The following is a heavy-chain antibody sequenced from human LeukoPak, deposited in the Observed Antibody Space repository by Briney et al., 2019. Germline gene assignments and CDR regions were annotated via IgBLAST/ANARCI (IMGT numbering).Heavy chain of an antibody. CDR3: ARDRTSFAIPYYYYYMDV. CDR2: INPNGGGT. J-gene: IGHJ6*03. CDR1: GYTFTGYY. V-gene: IGHV1-2*02. Sequence: ASVKVSCKASGYTFTGYYMHWVRQAPGQGLEWMGWINPNGGGTNYAQKFQGRVTMTRDTSISTAYMELSRLRSDDTAVYYCARDRTSFAIPYYYYYMDVWGKGTTVTVSS. D-gene: IGHD1-14*01.